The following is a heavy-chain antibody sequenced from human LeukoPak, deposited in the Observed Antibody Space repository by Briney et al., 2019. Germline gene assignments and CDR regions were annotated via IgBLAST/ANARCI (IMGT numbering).Heavy chain of an antibody. Sequence: TGGSLRLSCAASGFTFSNYVMSWVRQAPGEGLEWVSTITGSGGNTYYADSVKGRFTISRDNSKNTLYLQMNSLRAEDTAVFYCARDGEGSMILVISDTYFDYWGQGTLVTVSS. CDR3: ARDGEGSMILVISDTYFDY. D-gene: IGHD3-22*01. CDR2: ITGSGGNT. CDR1: GFTFSNYV. V-gene: IGHV3-23*01. J-gene: IGHJ4*02.